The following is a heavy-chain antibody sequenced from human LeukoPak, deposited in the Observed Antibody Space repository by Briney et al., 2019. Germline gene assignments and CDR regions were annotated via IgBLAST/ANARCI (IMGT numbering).Heavy chain of an antibody. CDR3: ARHLMVYAMTDAFDI. D-gene: IGHD2-8*01. CDR1: GGSISSSSYY. CDR2: IYYSGST. V-gene: IGHV4-39*07. Sequence: SETLSLTCTVSGGSISSSSYYWGWIRQPPGKGLEWIGSIYYSGSTYYNPSLKSRVTISVDTSKNQFSLKLSSVTAADTAVYYCARHLMVYAMTDAFDIWGQGTMVTVSS. J-gene: IGHJ3*02.